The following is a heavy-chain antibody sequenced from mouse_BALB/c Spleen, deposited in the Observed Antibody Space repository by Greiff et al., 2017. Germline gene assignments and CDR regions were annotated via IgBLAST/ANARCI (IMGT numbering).Heavy chain of an antibody. D-gene: IGHD1-1*01. J-gene: IGHJ4*01. Sequence: EVQVVESGGGLVQPGGSRKLSCAASGFTFSSFGMHWVRQAPEKGLEWVAYISSGSSTIYYADTVKGRFTISRDNPKNTLFLQMTSLRSEDTAMYYCARYYGSSYNAMDYWGQGTSVTVSS. CDR2: ISSGSSTI. CDR3: ARYYGSSYNAMDY. CDR1: GFTFSSFG. V-gene: IGHV5-17*02.